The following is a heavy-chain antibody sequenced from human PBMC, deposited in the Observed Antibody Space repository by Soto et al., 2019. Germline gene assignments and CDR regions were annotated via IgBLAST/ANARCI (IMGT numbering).Heavy chain of an antibody. CDR1: GFTFSSYA. CDR3: AKGAVVPAASGPVDYYYYYMDV. D-gene: IGHD2-2*01. V-gene: IGHV3-23*01. Sequence: GGSLRLSCAASGFTFSSYAMSWVRQAPGKGLEWVSAISGSGGSTYYADSVKGRFTISRDNSKNTLYLQMNSLRAEDTAVYYCAKGAVVPAASGPVDYYYYYMDVWGKGTTVTVSS. CDR2: ISGSGGST. J-gene: IGHJ6*03.